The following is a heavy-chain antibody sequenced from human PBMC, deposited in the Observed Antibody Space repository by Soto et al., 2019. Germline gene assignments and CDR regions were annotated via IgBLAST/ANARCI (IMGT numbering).Heavy chain of an antibody. J-gene: IGHJ3*02. V-gene: IGHV1-18*01. CDR2: ISAYNGNT. D-gene: IGHD2-2*01. CDR3: ARVGVVSKMSGVLRAFDI. CDR1: GYTFTSYG. Sequence: ASVKVSCKASGYTFTSYGISWVRQAPGQGLEWMGWISAYNGNTNYAQKLQGRVTMTTDTSTSTAYMELRSLRSDDTAVYYCARVGVVSKMSGVLRAFDIWGQGTMVTVSS.